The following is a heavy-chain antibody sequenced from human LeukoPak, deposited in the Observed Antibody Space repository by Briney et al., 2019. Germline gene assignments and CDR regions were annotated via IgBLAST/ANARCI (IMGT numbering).Heavy chain of an antibody. Sequence: PSETLSLTCTVSGYSISSGYYWGWIRQPPGKGLEWIGSIYHSGSTYYNPSLKSRVTISVDTSKNQFSLKLSSVTAADTAVYYCATALGPTVTTSGYFDYWGQGTLVTVSS. CDR3: ATALGPTVTTSGYFDY. CDR2: IYHSGST. J-gene: IGHJ4*02. V-gene: IGHV4-38-2*02. D-gene: IGHD4-17*01. CDR1: GYSISSGYY.